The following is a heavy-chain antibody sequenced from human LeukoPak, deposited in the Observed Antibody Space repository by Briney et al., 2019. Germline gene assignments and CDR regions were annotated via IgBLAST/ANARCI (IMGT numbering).Heavy chain of an antibody. J-gene: IGHJ4*02. D-gene: IGHD3-22*01. CDR2: IYTSGST. V-gene: IGHV4-4*07. Sequence: PSETLSLTCTVSGGSISSYYWSWIRQPAGKGLEWIGRIYTSGSTYYNPSLKSRVTISVDTSKNQFSLKLSSVTAADTAVYYCARLRMSGYYYFFDYWGQGTLVTVSS. CDR3: ARLRMSGYYYFFDY. CDR1: GGSISSYY.